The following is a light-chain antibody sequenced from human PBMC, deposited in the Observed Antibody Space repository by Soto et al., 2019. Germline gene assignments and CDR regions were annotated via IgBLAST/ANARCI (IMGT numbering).Light chain of an antibody. CDR1: ESVRNNS. CDR3: HHYGYGADT. J-gene: IGKJ2*01. V-gene: IGKV3-20*01. CDR2: GAS. Sequence: LILTQSPGTLSLSPGERATLSCRASESVRNNSLAWYQQHPGQAPRLLIFGASSRATGIPDRFTGTGSGAVFSLTIRRLEPDDSAVYFCHHYGYGADTFGQGTKLAIK.